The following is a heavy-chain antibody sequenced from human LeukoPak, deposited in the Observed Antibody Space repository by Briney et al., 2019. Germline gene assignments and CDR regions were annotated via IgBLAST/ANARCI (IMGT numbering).Heavy chain of an antibody. J-gene: IGHJ4*02. D-gene: IGHD3-10*01. CDR2: VSPNGFDS. CDR3: ARKDRSGVGHGSFDY. Sequence: PGGSLRLSCSGSGFTFAMYDMYWVRQAPGKGLEWVAVVSPNGFDSHVGASMKGRFTISRDNSKNTLYLQLNSLRPEDTAVYYCARKDRSGVGHGSFDYWGQGTLVTVSS. CDR1: GFTFAMYD. V-gene: IGHV3-30*03.